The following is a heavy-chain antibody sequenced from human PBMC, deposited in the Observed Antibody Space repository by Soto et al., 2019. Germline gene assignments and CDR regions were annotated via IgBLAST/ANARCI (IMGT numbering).Heavy chain of an antibody. CDR1: GFTFSSYA. J-gene: IGHJ5*02. CDR3: AKSSGWYVNNWLDP. CDR2: VTGSGGAT. V-gene: IGHV3-23*01. D-gene: IGHD6-19*01. Sequence: PVGSLRLSCEPSGFTFSSYAMSWVRQAPGKGLEWVSSVTGSGGATYHAASVKGRFTISRDNAKNRLYLQMNSLRAEDTAIYYCAKSSGWYVNNWLDPWGQGTLVTVSS.